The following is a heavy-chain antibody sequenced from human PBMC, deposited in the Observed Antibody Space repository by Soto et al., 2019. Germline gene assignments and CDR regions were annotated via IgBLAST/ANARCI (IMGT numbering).Heavy chain of an antibody. V-gene: IGHV1-3*05. Sequence: QVQLVQSGAEEKKPGASVKVSCKASGYTFTSYVMHWVRQAPGQRLEWMGWINAGNGNTKYSQKFQGRVTITRDTSASTAYMALSSLRSEDTAVYYCASEAIAAAAVYGMDVWGQGTKVTVYS. CDR2: INAGNGNT. CDR3: ASEAIAAAAVYGMDV. CDR1: GYTFTSYV. D-gene: IGHD6-13*01. J-gene: IGHJ6*02.